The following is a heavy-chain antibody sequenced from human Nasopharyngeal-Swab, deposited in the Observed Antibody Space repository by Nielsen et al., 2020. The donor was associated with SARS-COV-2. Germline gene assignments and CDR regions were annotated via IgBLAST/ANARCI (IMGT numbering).Heavy chain of an antibody. CDR3: ARDSAAAGTVFDY. Sequence: GESLKISCAASGFTFSDYYMSWIRQAPGKGLEWVSYISSSSSCTNYADSVKGRFTISRDNAKNSLYLQMNSLRAEDTAVYYCARDSAAAGTVFDYWGQGTLVTVSS. V-gene: IGHV3-11*06. J-gene: IGHJ4*02. D-gene: IGHD6-13*01. CDR1: GFTFSDYY. CDR2: ISSSSSCT.